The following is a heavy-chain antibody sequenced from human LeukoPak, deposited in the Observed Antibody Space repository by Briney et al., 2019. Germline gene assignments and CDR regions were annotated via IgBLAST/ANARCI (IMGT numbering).Heavy chain of an antibody. D-gene: IGHD3-10*01. CDR2: ISYTGST. J-gene: IGHJ5*02. CDR3: ARDDYRGVTNFDP. Sequence: SETLSLTCTVSGGSISYYYWSWIRQSPGKGLEWIGYISYTGSTNYNPSLKSRVTISVDTSKNQFSLQLTSVTAADTAVYYCARDDYRGVTNFDPWGQGTLVTVSS. CDR1: GGSISYYY. V-gene: IGHV4-59*01.